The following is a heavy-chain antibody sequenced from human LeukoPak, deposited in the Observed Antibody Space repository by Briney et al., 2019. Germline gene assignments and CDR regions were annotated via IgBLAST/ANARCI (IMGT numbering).Heavy chain of an antibody. CDR2: IYSGGST. Sequence: PGGSLRLSCAASGFTFSSYAMSWVRQAPGKGLEWVSVIYSGGSTYYADSVKGRFTISRDNSKNTLYLQMNSLRAEDTAVYYCARAVYCSSTSCYIGGMDVWGQGTTVTVSS. CDR1: GFTFSSYA. J-gene: IGHJ6*02. V-gene: IGHV3-66*01. D-gene: IGHD2-2*02. CDR3: ARAVYCSSTSCYIGGMDV.